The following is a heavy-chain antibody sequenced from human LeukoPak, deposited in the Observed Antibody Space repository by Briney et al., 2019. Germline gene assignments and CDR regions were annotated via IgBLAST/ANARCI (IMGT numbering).Heavy chain of an antibody. V-gene: IGHV3-23*01. Sequence: PGGSLRLSCAASGFTFSSYAMSWVRQAPGKGLEWVSAISGSGGSTYYADSVKGRFTISRDNSKNTLYLQMNSLRAEDMAVYYCAKEARDYDILTGYFVSLVPNFFDYWGQGTLVTVSS. CDR1: GFTFSSYA. CDR2: ISGSGGST. D-gene: IGHD3-9*01. J-gene: IGHJ4*02. CDR3: AKEARDYDILTGYFVSLVPNFFDY.